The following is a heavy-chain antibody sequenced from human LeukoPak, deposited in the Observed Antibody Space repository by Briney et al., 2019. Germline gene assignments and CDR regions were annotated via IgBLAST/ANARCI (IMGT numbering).Heavy chain of an antibody. CDR2: IYHSGST. CDR1: GYSISSAYY. V-gene: IGHV4-38-2*02. CDR3: ARDRYSGYDFHNWFDP. Sequence: PSETLSLTCTVSGYSISSAYYWGWIRQPPGKGLEWIGSIYHSGSTYYNPSLKSRVTISVDTSKNQFSLKLSSVTAADTAVYYCARDRYSGYDFHNWFDPWGQGTLVTVSS. J-gene: IGHJ5*02. D-gene: IGHD5-12*01.